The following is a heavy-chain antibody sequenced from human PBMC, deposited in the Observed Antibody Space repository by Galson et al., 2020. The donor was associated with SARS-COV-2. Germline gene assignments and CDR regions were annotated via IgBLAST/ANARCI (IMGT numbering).Heavy chain of an antibody. V-gene: IGHV4-59*01. J-gene: IGHJ5*02. CDR2: IYYSGST. CDR3: AREVLSYDYGEYWFDP. CDR1: GGSISSYY. Sequence: ETSETLSLTCTVSGGSISSYYWSWIRQPPGKGLEWIGYIYYSGSTNYNPSLKSRVTISVDTSKNQFSLKLSSVTAADTAVYYCAREVLSYDYGEYWFDPWGQGTLVTVSS. D-gene: IGHD4-17*01.